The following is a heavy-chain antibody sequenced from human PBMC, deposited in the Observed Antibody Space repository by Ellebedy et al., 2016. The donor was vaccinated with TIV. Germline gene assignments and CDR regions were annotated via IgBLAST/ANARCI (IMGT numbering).Heavy chain of an antibody. D-gene: IGHD4-17*01. CDR3: ARHYIGDPFDY. Sequence: MPSETLSLTFTVSGASISRYYWSWIRQPPGKELEWIGYIYNSGNTNYNPSLKSRVTISVDTSKNQFSLKLRSVTATDTAVYYCARHYIGDPFDYWGQGTLVTVSS. V-gene: IGHV4-59*08. CDR2: IYNSGNT. CDR1: GASISRYY. J-gene: IGHJ4*02.